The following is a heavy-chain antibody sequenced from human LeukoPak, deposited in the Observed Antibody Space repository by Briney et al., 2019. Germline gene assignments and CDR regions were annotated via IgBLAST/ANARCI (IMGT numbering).Heavy chain of an antibody. J-gene: IGHJ4*02. D-gene: IGHD5-12*01. CDR3: ARDHGYAFDY. CDR1: GFTFSYYS. CDR2: INSISGAI. V-gene: IGHV3-48*02. Sequence: PGRTLRLSCVASGFTFSYYSMNWVREAPGKGLEWVSYINSISGAIWYADSVKGRFTISRDDAKNSLYLQMNSLRDEDTAVYYCARDHGYAFDYWGQGTLVTVSS.